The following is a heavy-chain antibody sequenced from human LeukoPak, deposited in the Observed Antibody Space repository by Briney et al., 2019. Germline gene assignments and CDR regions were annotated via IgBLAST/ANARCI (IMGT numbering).Heavy chain of an antibody. CDR3: ARTVTTVTPHDAFDI. D-gene: IGHD4-17*01. Sequence: PSETLSLTCTVSGGSISSYYWSWIRQPPGKGLEWIGYIYYSGSTNYNPSLKSRVTISVDRSKNQFSMKLSSVTAADTAVYYCARTVTTVTPHDAFDIWGQGTMVTVSS. CDR2: IYYSGST. J-gene: IGHJ3*02. V-gene: IGHV4-59*01. CDR1: GGSISSYY.